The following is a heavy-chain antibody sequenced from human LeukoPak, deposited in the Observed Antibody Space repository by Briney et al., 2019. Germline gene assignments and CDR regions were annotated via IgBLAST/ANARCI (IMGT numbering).Heavy chain of an antibody. V-gene: IGHV3-7*03. CDR3: AREYRIAVAGTRYYGMDV. CDR2: IKQDGGEK. Sequence: GGSLRLSCAASGFTFSSYWMSWVRQAPGKGLEWVANIKQDGGEKYYVDSVKGRFTISRDNAKNSLYLQMNSLRAEDTAVYYCAREYRIAVAGTRYYGMDVWGQGTTVTVSS. D-gene: IGHD6-19*01. CDR1: GFTFSSYW. J-gene: IGHJ6*02.